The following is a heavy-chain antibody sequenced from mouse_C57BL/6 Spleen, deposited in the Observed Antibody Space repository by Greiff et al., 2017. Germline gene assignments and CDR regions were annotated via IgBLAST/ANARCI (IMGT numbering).Heavy chain of an antibody. Sequence: VHVKQSGPKLVKPGASVKISCTASGYSFTGYYMNWVKQSPEKSLEWIGEINPSTGGTTYNQKFKAKATLTVDKSSSTAYMQLKSLTSEDSAVYYCARGNYYSNYGARDYWGQGTSVTVSS. CDR2: INPSTGGT. D-gene: IGHD2-5*01. J-gene: IGHJ4*01. V-gene: IGHV1-42*01. CDR3: ARGNYYSNYGARDY. CDR1: GYSFTGYY.